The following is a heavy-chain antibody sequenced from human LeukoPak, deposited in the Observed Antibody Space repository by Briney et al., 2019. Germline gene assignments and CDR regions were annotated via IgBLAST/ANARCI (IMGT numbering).Heavy chain of an antibody. V-gene: IGHV3-53*01. J-gene: IGHJ6*03. CDR2: IYSGGST. CDR3: ARQRYNWNDLSYYYYMDV. CDR1: GFTVSSNY. D-gene: IGHD1-20*01. Sequence: PGGSLGLSCAASGFTVSSNYMSWVRQAPGKGLEWVSVIYSGGSTYYADSVKGRFTISRDNSKNTLYLQMNSLRAEDTAVYYCARQRYNWNDLSYYYYMDVWGKGTTVTVSS.